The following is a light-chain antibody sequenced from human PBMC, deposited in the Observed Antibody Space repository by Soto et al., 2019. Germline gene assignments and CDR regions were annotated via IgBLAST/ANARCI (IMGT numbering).Light chain of an antibody. Sequence: EIVMTQSPATLSVSPGERATLSCRASQSVSSNLAWYQQKPGQAPRFLIYGASTRATGIPARFSGSGSGTEFTLTISSLQSEDFAVYYCQQYNNWLTFGQGTKV. CDR2: GAS. CDR3: QQYNNWLT. V-gene: IGKV3-15*01. J-gene: IGKJ1*01. CDR1: QSVSSN.